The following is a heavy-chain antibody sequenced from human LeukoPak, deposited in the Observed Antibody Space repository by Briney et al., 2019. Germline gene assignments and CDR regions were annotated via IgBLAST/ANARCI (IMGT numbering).Heavy chain of an antibody. CDR1: GYTFTGYY. Sequence: GASVKVSCKASGYTFTGYYIHWVRQAPGQGPEWMGWINPNSGGTNYAQKFQGRVTMTRDTSISTAYMELSRLRSDDTAVYYCARDHDYDFWSGPNWFDPWGQGTLVTDSS. D-gene: IGHD3-3*01. CDR2: INPNSGGT. V-gene: IGHV1-2*02. CDR3: ARDHDYDFWSGPNWFDP. J-gene: IGHJ5*02.